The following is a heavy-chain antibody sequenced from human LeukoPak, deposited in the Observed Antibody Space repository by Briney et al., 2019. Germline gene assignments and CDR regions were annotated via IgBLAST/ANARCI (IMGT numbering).Heavy chain of an antibody. Sequence: PGGSLRLSCAAPGFTFSSYAMSWVRQAPGKGLEWVSAISGSGGSTYYADSVKGRFTISRDNSKNTLYLQMNSLRAEDTAVYYCAKLPRMGLYRTDAFDIWGQGTMVTVSS. D-gene: IGHD4-11*01. CDR2: ISGSGGST. J-gene: IGHJ3*02. V-gene: IGHV3-23*01. CDR3: AKLPRMGLYRTDAFDI. CDR1: GFTFSSYA.